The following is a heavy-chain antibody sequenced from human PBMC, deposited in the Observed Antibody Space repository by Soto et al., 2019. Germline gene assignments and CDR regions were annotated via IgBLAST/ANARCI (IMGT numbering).Heavy chain of an antibody. CDR3: ARDGVVAGTIYSGMDV. D-gene: IGHD6-19*01. V-gene: IGHV6-1*01. CDR2: IYYRSKWYN. Sequence: QTHARDCAISGKRVSSNSGAWNWSKQAAARGLQWLGTIYYRSKWYNDYAVSVNTRITINPATSKNPFSLQLNPVTPEDTAVYSCARDGVVAGTIYSGMDVWGQGTTVTVSS. CDR1: GKRVSSNSGA. J-gene: IGHJ6*02.